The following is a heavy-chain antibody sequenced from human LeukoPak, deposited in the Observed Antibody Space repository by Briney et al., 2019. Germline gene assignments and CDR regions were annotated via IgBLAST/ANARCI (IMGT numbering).Heavy chain of an antibody. J-gene: IGHJ6*02. CDR1: GFPFSSYE. D-gene: IGHD2-2*01. V-gene: IGHV3-48*03. CDR2: ISNSGSTI. Sequence: GRTLRLSCAASGFPFSSYEMNWVRQDPAKGLEWVSYISNSGSTIYYADSVRGRFTISRDNAKNSLYLQMNSLRAEDTGVYYCARGGYCSSTSCYENYYYGMDVWGQGTTVTVSS. CDR3: ARGGYCSSTSCYENYYYGMDV.